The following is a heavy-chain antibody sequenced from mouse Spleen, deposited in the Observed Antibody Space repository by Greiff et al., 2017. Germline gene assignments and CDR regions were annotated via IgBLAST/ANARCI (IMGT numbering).Heavy chain of an antibody. Sequence: EVKVVESGGGLVKPGGSLKLSCAASGFTFSDYGMHWVRQAPEKGLEWVAYISSGSSTIYYADTVKGRFTISRDNAKNTLFLQMTSLRSEDTAMYYCARNSYYSYDYYAMDYWGQGTSVTVSS. J-gene: IGHJ4*01. V-gene: IGHV5-17*01. CDR2: ISSGSSTI. CDR3: ARNSYYSYDYYAMDY. CDR1: GFTFSDYG. D-gene: IGHD2-12*01.